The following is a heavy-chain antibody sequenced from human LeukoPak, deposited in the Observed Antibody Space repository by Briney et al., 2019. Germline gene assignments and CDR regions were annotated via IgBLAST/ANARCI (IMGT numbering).Heavy chain of an antibody. J-gene: IGHJ4*02. CDR3: ARHMRYFGSGSLIDY. CDR2: IYTSGST. D-gene: IGHD3-10*01. V-gene: IGHV4-4*07. CDR1: GGSISSYY. Sequence: SETLSLTCTVSGGSISSYYWSWIRQPAGKGLEWIGRIYTSGSTNYNPSLKSRVTMSVDTSKNQFSLKLSSVTAADTAVYYCARHMRYFGSGSLIDYWGQGTLVTVSS.